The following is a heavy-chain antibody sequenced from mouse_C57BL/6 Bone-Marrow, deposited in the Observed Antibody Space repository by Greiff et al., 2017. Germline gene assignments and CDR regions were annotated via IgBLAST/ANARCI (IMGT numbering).Heavy chain of an antibody. J-gene: IGHJ4*01. CDR1: GFSLTSYG. V-gene: IGHV2-6*01. CDR3: ASAQFITTGVATGDYAMDY. CDR2: IWGVGST. Sequence: QVQLKESGPGLVAPSQSLSITCTVSGFSLTSYGVDWVRQSPGKGLEWLGVIWGVGSTNYNPALKSRLSISKDNSKSQVFLKMNSLQTDDTAMYYCASAQFITTGVATGDYAMDYWGQGTSVTVSS. D-gene: IGHD1-1*01.